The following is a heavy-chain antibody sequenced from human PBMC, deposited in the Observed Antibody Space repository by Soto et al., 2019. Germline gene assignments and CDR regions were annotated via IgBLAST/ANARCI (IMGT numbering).Heavy chain of an antibody. CDR2: FDPEDGET. J-gene: IGHJ6*02. CDR3: ATARKARYGMDV. V-gene: IGHV1-24*01. Sequence: ASVKVSCKVSGYTLTELSMHWVRQAPGKGLEWMGGFDPEDGETIYAQKFQGRVTMTEDTSTDTAYMELSSLRSEDTAVYYCATARKARYGMDVWGQGTTVTVSS. CDR1: GYTLTELS.